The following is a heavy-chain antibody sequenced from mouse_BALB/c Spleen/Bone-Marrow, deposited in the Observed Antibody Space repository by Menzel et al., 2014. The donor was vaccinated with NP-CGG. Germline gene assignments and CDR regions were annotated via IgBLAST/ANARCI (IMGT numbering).Heavy chain of an antibody. V-gene: IGHV1S56*01. CDR3: ARDYDYDAWFAY. J-gene: IGHJ3*01. CDR1: GYTFTSCY. Sequence: VQLQQSGPELVKPGASVRISCKASGYTFTSCYIHWVKQRPGQGLEWIGWIYPGNVNTKYNEKFKDKATLTADKSSSTAYMQLSSLTSEDSAVYFCARDYDYDAWFAYWGQGTLVTVSA. CDR2: IYPGNVNT. D-gene: IGHD2-4*01.